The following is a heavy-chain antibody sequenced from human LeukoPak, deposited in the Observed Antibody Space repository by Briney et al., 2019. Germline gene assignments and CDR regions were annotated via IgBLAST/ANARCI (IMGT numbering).Heavy chain of an antibody. V-gene: IGHV4-59*01. D-gene: IGHD1-26*01. CDR1: GDSISSYY. CDR2: IYNTGST. J-gene: IGHJ5*01. Sequence: SETLSLTCTVSGDSISSYYWNWIRQPPGKGLEWIGYIYNTGSTNYKPSLKSRVTISIDMSKNQISLNLSSVTAADTAVYYCARAKNFKVGTKTGPDSWGPGTLVTVSS. CDR3: ARAKNFKVGTKTGPDS.